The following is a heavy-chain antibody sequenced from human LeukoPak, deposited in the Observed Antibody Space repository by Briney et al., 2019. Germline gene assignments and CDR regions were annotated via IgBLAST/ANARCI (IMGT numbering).Heavy chain of an antibody. CDR3: ARFALKTPPTD. CDR2: INSGGNI. Sequence: GGSLRLSCAASGFTVSSTFMSWVRQAPGKGLEWVSVINSGGNIYYADSVKGRFTISRDNSKNTLYLQMNSLRAEDTAVYYCARFALKTPPTDWGQGTLVTVSS. CDR1: GFTVSSTF. J-gene: IGHJ4*02. V-gene: IGHV3-53*01.